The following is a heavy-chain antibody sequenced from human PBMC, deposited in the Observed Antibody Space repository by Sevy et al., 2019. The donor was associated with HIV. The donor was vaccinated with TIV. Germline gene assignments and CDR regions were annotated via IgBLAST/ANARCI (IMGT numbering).Heavy chain of an antibody. Sequence: GGSLRLSCATSGFTFSTYNMNWVRQAPGKGLEWVGRIKSKVDGGTTDYGAPVKGRFTISRDDSKNTLYLQMNSLKTEDTAVYYCATDPIIVLMVTDGMDVWGQGTTVTVSS. CDR3: ATDPIIVLMVTDGMDV. D-gene: IGHD2-8*01. CDR1: GFTFSTYN. CDR2: IKSKVDGGTT. V-gene: IGHV3-15*01. J-gene: IGHJ6*02.